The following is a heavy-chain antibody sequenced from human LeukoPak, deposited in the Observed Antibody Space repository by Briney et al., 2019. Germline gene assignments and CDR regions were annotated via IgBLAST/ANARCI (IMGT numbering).Heavy chain of an antibody. J-gene: IGHJ4*02. V-gene: IGHV4-34*01. D-gene: IGHD5-24*01. CDR3: ARGEERDGYNYPADY. CDR2: INHSGST. Sequence: SETLSLTCAVYGGSFSGYYWSWIRQPPGKGLEWIGEINHSGSTNYNPSLKSRVTISVDTSKNQFSLKLSSVTAADTAVYYCARGEERDGYNYPADYWGQGTLVTVSS. CDR1: GGSFSGYY.